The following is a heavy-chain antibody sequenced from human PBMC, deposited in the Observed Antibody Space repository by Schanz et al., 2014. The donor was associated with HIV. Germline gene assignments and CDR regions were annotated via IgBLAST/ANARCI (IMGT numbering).Heavy chain of an antibody. CDR2: ISGYNGNT. V-gene: IGHV1-18*01. D-gene: IGHD1-26*01. CDR3: ARRVVGATTDVFDY. J-gene: IGHJ4*02. CDR1: GYSFNDYG. Sequence: QVQLVQSGAEVKKPGASVKVSCKASGYSFNDYGVSWMRQAPGQGLEWMGWISGYNGNTDYAQKFQDRVTMTTDTSTSTAYMELRSLRSDDTALYYCARRVVGATTDVFDYWGQGTLVTVSS.